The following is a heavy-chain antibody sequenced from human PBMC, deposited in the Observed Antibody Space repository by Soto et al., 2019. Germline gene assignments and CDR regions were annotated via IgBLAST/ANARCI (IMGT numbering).Heavy chain of an antibody. Sequence: GGSLRLSCAASGFTFSSYAMSWVRQAPGKGLEWVSAISGSGGSTYYADSVKGRFTISRDNSKNTLYLQMNSLRAEDTAVYYCAKDWYYYDSSGYYISPDYWGQGTMVTVYS. CDR3: AKDWYYYDSSGYYISPDY. D-gene: IGHD3-22*01. CDR1: GFTFSSYA. V-gene: IGHV3-23*01. J-gene: IGHJ4*02. CDR2: ISGSGGST.